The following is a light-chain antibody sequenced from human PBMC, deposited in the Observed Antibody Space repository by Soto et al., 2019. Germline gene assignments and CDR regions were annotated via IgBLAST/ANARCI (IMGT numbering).Light chain of an antibody. CDR1: QRVSSSY. CDR3: QQYGSSPQT. Sequence: EIGWTQSPGTLSLSPGERATLSCRASQRVSSSYLAWYQQKPGQAPRLLIYGASSRATGIPARFSGSGSGTDFTLTISILEPEDLAVYYCQQYGSSPQTFGKGTKLAIK. J-gene: IGKJ2*01. CDR2: GAS. V-gene: IGKV3-20*01.